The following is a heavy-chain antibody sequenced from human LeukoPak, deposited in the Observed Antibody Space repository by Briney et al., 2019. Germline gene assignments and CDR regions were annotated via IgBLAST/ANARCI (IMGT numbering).Heavy chain of an antibody. CDR2: VYAGGSP. D-gene: IGHD3-10*01. J-gene: IGHJ6*03. CDR1: GGSISNYY. CDR3: ARVTENYGSGRRHNYYYYYMDV. V-gene: IGHV4-4*07. Sequence: SETLSLTCTVSGGSISNYYWSWIRQPAGKGLEWIGRVYAGGSPNYNPSLASRVTMSVDTSENQVSLKLSSVTAADTAVYYCARVTENYGSGRRHNYYYYYMDVWGKGTTVTISS.